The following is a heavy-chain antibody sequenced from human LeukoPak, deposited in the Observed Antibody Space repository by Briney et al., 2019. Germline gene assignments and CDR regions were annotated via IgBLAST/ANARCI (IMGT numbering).Heavy chain of an antibody. CDR3: ARDRAYTGTYSSSFDY. CDR1: GFTFSSYS. Sequence: KSGGSLRLSCAASGFTFSSYSMNWVRQAPGKGLEWVSSISSSSSYIYYADSVKGRFTISRDNSKNTLYLQMISLRAEDTAVFYCARDRAYTGTYSSSFDYWGQGTLVTVSS. V-gene: IGHV3-21*01. J-gene: IGHJ4*02. CDR2: ISSSSSYI. D-gene: IGHD1-26*01.